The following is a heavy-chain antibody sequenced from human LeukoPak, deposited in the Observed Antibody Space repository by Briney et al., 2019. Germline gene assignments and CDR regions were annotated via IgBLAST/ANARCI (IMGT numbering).Heavy chain of an antibody. CDR1: GFPFRNYG. J-gene: IGHJ4*02. Sequence: PGGSLRLSCAASGFPFRNYGMHWVRQAPGKGLEWVAVIWHDESYRFHADSVKGRFTISRDNSKNTLYLQMNNLRADDTALYYCTGERETGYNSLVFDYWGQGALVTVSS. CDR2: IWHDESYR. D-gene: IGHD5-24*01. V-gene: IGHV3-33*01. CDR3: TGERETGYNSLVFDY.